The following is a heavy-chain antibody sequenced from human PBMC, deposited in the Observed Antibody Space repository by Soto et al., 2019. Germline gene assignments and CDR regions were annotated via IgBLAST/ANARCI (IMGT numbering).Heavy chain of an antibody. J-gene: IGHJ4*02. CDR1: GFSVKSNY. CDR2: IYSGGST. CDR3: ARSSGWYVDY. V-gene: IGHV3-53*01. D-gene: IGHD6-19*01. Sequence: PSGCLKIASVASGFSVKSNYMGWVRQAPGKGLEWVSVIYSGGSTYYADSVKGRFTISRDNSKNTLYLQMNSLRAEDTAVYYCARSSGWYVDYWGQGTLVTVSS.